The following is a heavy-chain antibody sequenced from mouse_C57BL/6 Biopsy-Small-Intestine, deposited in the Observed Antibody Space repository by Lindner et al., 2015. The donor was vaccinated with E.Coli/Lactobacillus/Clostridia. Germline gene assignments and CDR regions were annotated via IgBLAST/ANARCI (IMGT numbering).Heavy chain of an antibody. V-gene: IGHV1-80*01. CDR1: GYAFSSYW. Sequence: VQLQESGAELVKPGASVKISCKASGYAFSSYWMNWVKQRPGKGLEWVGQIYPGDGDTNYNGKFKGKATLTADKSSSTAYMQLSSLTSEDSAVYFCARKVSLYFDYWGQGTTLTVSS. J-gene: IGHJ2*01. CDR3: ARKVSLYFDY. D-gene: IGHD1-3*01. CDR2: IYPGDGDT.